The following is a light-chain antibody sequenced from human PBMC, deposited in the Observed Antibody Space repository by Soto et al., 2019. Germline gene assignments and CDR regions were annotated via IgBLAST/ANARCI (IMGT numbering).Light chain of an antibody. V-gene: IGKV1-5*01. J-gene: IGKJ1*01. CDR3: QQYHLYWT. CDR1: QRIATW. Sequence: DIPLTQSPSTLSASVGDRVTITCRASQRIATWLAWYQHQPGSAPKLLIYGASTLQSGVPSRFSGSGSGAEFTLTIDNLQPGDFATYYCQQYHLYWTFGPGTKVDIK. CDR2: GAS.